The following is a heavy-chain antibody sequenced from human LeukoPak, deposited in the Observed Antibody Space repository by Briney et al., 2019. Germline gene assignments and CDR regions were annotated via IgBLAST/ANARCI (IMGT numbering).Heavy chain of an antibody. CDR3: ARDCCPLLYYYDSSGYYCY. Sequence: ASVKVSCKASGYTFTSYYMHWVRQAPGQGLEWMGIINPSGGSTSYAQKFQGRVTMTRDTSTSTVYMELSSLRSEDTAVYYCARDCCPLLYYYDSSGYYCYWGQGTLVTVSS. D-gene: IGHD3-22*01. J-gene: IGHJ4*02. CDR2: INPSGGST. CDR1: GYTFTSYY. V-gene: IGHV1-46*01.